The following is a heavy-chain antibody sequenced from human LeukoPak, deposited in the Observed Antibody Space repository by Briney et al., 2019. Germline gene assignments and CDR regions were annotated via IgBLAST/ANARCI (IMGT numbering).Heavy chain of an antibody. V-gene: IGHV4-4*07. Sequence: SETLSLTCTVSGGSISSYNWSWIRQPAGKGLEWIGRIYTSGSTNYNPSLKSRVTMSVDTSKNQFSLKLSSVTAADTAVYYCARGVRKWLPIAHYYYYGMDVWGQGTTVTVSS. D-gene: IGHD5-12*01. CDR3: ARGVRKWLPIAHYYYYGMDV. J-gene: IGHJ6*02. CDR1: GGSISSYN. CDR2: IYTSGST.